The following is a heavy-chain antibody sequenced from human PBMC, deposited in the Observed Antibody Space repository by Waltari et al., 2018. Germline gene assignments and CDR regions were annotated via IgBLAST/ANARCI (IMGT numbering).Heavy chain of an antibody. V-gene: IGHV5-51*01. D-gene: IGHD3-22*01. Sequence: EVQLVQSGAEVKKPGESLKISCKGSGYRFPHYWIGWVRQRPGKGLEWMGIIYPSDSDTTYSPAFQGQITISADKSINTVYLQWSSLKVSDTAMYFCTRVGNNSASYTVKDWFDPWGQGTLVTVSS. CDR2: IYPSDSDT. CDR1: GYRFPHYW. CDR3: TRVGNNSASYTVKDWFDP. J-gene: IGHJ5*02.